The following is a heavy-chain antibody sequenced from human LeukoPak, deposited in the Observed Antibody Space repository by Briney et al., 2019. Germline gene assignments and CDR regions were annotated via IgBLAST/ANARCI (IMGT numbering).Heavy chain of an antibody. CDR1: GFTFSSYG. CDR3: AKDPGAGYYDSSGYGPLDY. CDR2: IRYDGSNK. V-gene: IGHV3-30*02. D-gene: IGHD3-22*01. J-gene: IGHJ4*02. Sequence: GGSLRLSCAASGFTFSSYGMHWVRQAPGKGLEWVAFIRYDGSNKYYAGSVKGRFTISRDNSMNTLYLQMNSLRAEDTAVYYCAKDPGAGYYDSSGYGPLDYWGQGTLVTVSS.